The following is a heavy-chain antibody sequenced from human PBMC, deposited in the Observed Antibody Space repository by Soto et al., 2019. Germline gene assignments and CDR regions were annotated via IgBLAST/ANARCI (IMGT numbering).Heavy chain of an antibody. Sequence: EVQLVESGGGLVQPGGSLRLSCVASGFIFNSYSMNWVRQAPGKGLEWISYINSGSTSVFYADSVKGRFTISRDNAKNSLYLQMNSLRAEDTAVYYCGSSASPDAYWGREPWSPSPQ. D-gene: IGHD3-22*01. CDR2: INSGSTSV. CDR1: GFIFNSYS. V-gene: IGHV3-48*01. J-gene: IGHJ4*02. CDR3: GSSASPDAY.